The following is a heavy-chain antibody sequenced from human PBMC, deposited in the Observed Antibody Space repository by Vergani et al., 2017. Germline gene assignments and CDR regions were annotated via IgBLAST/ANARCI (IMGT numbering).Heavy chain of an antibody. CDR2: LSSSERRT. D-gene: IGHD6-19*01. J-gene: IGHJ3*02. CDR1: GCTFIMHA. Sequence: EVQLLESGGDLVQSGGSLSLSCAASGCTFIMHAMSWVRQAPGRGLEWVSTLSSSERRTDYADSVKGRFTISRDISKNTLFLHMNSLRTEDTAVYYCEKFVRSEVAGTFGAFESWGQGTMVTGSS. V-gene: IGHV3-23*01. CDR3: EKFVRSEVAGTFGAFES.